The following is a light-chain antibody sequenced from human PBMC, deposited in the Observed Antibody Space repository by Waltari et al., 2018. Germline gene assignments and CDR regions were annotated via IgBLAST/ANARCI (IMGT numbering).Light chain of an antibody. V-gene: IGLV2-14*03. J-gene: IGLJ2*01. CDR2: DVS. CDR1: SSDVGGYNY. Sequence: QSALTQPASVSGSPGQSITISCPGTSSDVGGYNYVSWYQQHPGKAPKLMIFDVSTRPSGVSNLFSVSKSGNTASLTISWLQAEDEADYYCSSYIGSSTLELFGGGTSLTVL. CDR3: SSYIGSSTLEL.